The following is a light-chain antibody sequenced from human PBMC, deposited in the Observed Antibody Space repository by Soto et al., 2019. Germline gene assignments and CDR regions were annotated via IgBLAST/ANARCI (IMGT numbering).Light chain of an antibody. CDR3: QQYNSTRIT. J-gene: IGKJ2*01. V-gene: IGKV1-5*01. Sequence: DIQMTQSPSTLSASVGDRVTITCRASQSISSWLAWYQQKPGKAPKLLIYDASSLESGVPSRFSGSGSGTEFTLTISSLQPDDFATYCCQQYNSTRITFGQGTKLEIK. CDR2: DAS. CDR1: QSISSW.